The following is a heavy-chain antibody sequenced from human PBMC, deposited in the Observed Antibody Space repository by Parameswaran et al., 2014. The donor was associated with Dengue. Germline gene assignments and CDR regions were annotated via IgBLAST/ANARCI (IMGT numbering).Heavy chain of an antibody. D-gene: IGHD3-10*01. CDR2: INPNSGGT. CDR3: ARKKQLLWFGDRGYYGMDV. V-gene: IGHV1-2*02. Sequence: WVRQAPGQGLEWMGWINPNSGGTNYAQKFQGRVTMTRDTSISTAYMELSRLRSDDTAVYYCARKKQLLWFGDRGYYGMDVWGQGTTVTVSS. J-gene: IGHJ6*02.